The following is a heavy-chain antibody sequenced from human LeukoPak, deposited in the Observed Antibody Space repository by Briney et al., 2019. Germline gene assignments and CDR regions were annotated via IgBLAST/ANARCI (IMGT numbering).Heavy chain of an antibody. V-gene: IGHV1-18*01. CDR3: ARPGAAPFWFDP. CDR1: GYTFTSYG. CDR2: ISAYNGNT. D-gene: IGHD6-6*01. Sequence: GASVKVSCRASGYTFTSYGISWVRQAPGQGLEWMGWISAYNGNTNYAQKLQGRVTMTTDTSTSTAYVELRSLRSDDTAVYYCARPGAAPFWFDPWGQGTLVTVSS. J-gene: IGHJ5*02.